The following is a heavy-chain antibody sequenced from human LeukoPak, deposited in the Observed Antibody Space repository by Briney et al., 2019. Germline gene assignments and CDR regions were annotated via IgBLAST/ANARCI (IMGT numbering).Heavy chain of an antibody. D-gene: IGHD5-18*01. Sequence: GESLKISCKGSGYSFTSYWIGWVRQMPGKGLEWMGIIYPGDSDTRYSPSFQGQVTISAGKSISTAYLQWSSLKASDTAMYYCARVLDTAMAPRGYFDFWGQGTLVTVSS. CDR2: IYPGDSDT. CDR3: ARVLDTAMAPRGYFDF. J-gene: IGHJ4*02. CDR1: GYSFTSYW. V-gene: IGHV5-51*01.